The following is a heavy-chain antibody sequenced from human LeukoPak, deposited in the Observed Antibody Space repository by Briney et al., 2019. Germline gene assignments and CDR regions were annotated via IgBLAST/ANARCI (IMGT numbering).Heavy chain of an antibody. J-gene: IGHJ4*02. CDR2: ISSSSSYI. CDR1: GGSFSGYY. CDR3: ARDREWLETFDY. Sequence: PSETLSLTCAVYGGSFSGYYWSWIRQPPGKGLEWVSSISSSSSYIYYADSVKGRFTISRDNAKNSLYLQMNSLRAEDTAVYYCARDREWLETFDYWGQGTLVTVSS. D-gene: IGHD6-19*01. V-gene: IGHV3-21*01.